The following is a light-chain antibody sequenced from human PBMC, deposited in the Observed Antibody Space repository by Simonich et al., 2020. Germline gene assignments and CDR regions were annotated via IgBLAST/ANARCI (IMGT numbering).Light chain of an antibody. V-gene: IGLV6-57*01. CDR1: SGSIASNY. Sequence: NFMLTQPHSVSESPGKTVTISCTRSSGSIASNYVQWYQQRPGSSPTTLIYEDNQRPSVVPDRFSGSIDSSSNSASLTISGLKTEDEADYYCQSYDSSNWVFGGGTKLTVL. CDR2: EDN. CDR3: QSYDSSNWV. J-gene: IGLJ3*02.